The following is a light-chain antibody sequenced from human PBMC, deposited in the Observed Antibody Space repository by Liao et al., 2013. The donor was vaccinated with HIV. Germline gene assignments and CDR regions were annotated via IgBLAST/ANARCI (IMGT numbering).Light chain of an antibody. Sequence: SYELTQPASVSVAPGNTATITCGGGKIGSESVHWYQQRSGQAPVLVIYKDSERPSGIPERFSGSNSGNTATLTISGVEAGDEATYFCQVCESGGGHCVFGSGTEVTV. J-gene: IGLJ1*01. CDR1: KIGSES. V-gene: IGLV3-21*01. CDR2: KDS. CDR3: QVCESGGGHCV.